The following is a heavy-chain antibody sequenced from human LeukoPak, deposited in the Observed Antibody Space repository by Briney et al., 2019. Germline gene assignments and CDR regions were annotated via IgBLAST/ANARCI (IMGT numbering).Heavy chain of an antibody. CDR3: ARPIWFGESPGLHAFDI. V-gene: IGHV4-39*01. J-gene: IGHJ3*02. D-gene: IGHD3-10*01. CDR2: IYYSGST. Sequence: SETLSLTCTVSGGSISSSSYYWGWIRQPPGKGLEWIGSIYYSGSTHYNPSLKSRVTISVDTSKNQFSLKLSSVTAADTAVYYCARPIWFGESPGLHAFDIWGQGTMVTVSS. CDR1: GGSISSSSYY.